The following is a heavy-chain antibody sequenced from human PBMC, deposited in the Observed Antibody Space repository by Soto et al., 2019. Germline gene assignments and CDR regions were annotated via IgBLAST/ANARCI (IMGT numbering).Heavy chain of an antibody. Sequence: ASVKVSCKASGYIFTNYAISWVRQATGKGLEWMGWISTYNDNTKYAQKLQGRVTMTTDTSTSTAYMELRSLRSDDTAVYYCARLAVAEGYNWFDPWGQGTLVTVSS. D-gene: IGHD6-19*01. V-gene: IGHV1-18*01. CDR3: ARLAVAEGYNWFDP. J-gene: IGHJ5*02. CDR1: GYIFTNYA. CDR2: ISTYNDNT.